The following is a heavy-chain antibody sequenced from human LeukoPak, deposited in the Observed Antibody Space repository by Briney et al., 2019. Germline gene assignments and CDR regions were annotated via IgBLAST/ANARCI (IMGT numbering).Heavy chain of an antibody. Sequence: SETLSLTCTVSGGSISSYYWSWIRQPPGKGLEWIGYIYYSGSTNYNPSLKSRVTVSVDASKNQFSLKLSSVTAADTAVYYCARQGGGFWYFDLWGRGTLVTVSS. CDR3: ARQGGGFWYFDL. V-gene: IGHV4-59*08. CDR1: GGSISSYY. J-gene: IGHJ2*01. CDR2: IYYSGST. D-gene: IGHD6-25*01.